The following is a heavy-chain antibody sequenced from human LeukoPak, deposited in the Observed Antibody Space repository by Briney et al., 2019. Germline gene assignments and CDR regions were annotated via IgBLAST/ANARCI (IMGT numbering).Heavy chain of an antibody. J-gene: IGHJ4*02. Sequence: ASVKISCKSSGYTFTGYNMHWVRQAPGQGLEWMGWINPNRGGTNYAQKFQGRVTMTRDTSINTAYMELSGLRSDDTAVYYCARGPRDWHNLWGQGTLVTVSS. CDR1: GYTFTGYN. D-gene: IGHD5-24*01. V-gene: IGHV1-2*02. CDR2: INPNRGGT. CDR3: ARGPRDWHNL.